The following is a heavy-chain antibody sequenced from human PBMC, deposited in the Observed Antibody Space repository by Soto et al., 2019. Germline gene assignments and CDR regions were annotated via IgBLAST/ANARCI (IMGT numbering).Heavy chain of an antibody. D-gene: IGHD2-15*01. CDR2: IYYSGST. J-gene: IGHJ5*02. Sequence: SETLSLTCTVSGGSISSYYWSWIRQPPGKGLEWIGYIYYSGSTNYNPSLKSRVTISVDTSKNQFSLKLSSVTAADTAVYYCARHSRYCSGGSCYRSNWFDPWGQGTLVTVSS. CDR1: GGSISSYY. CDR3: ARHSRYCSGGSCYRSNWFDP. V-gene: IGHV4-59*08.